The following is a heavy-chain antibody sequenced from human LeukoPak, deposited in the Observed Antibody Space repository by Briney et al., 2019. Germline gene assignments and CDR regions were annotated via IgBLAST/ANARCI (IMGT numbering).Heavy chain of an antibody. V-gene: IGHV1-69*13. CDR1: GVTFSRLV. Sequence: SVKVSCKASGVTFSRLVVSWVRQAPGQGLEWMGQIIPYFGTSNYAQNFRGRVTLTADEATNTAYMELNRLRSDDTAVYYCTRDGGDYGASGSYPDYWGQGTLVTVSS. D-gene: IGHD3-10*01. J-gene: IGHJ4*02. CDR3: TRDGGDYGASGSYPDY. CDR2: IIPYFGTS.